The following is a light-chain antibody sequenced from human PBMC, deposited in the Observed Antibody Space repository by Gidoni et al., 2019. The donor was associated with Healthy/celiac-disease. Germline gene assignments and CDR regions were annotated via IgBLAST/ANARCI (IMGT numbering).Light chain of an antibody. J-gene: IGKJ4*01. CDR1: QSVSSN. CDR3: QQRSNWPLT. CDR2: DAS. Sequence: EIVLTQSPATLSLSPGERATLSCRASQSVSSNLAWYQQKPGQAPRLLIYDASNRATGIPARFSGSVSGTDFTLTISSLEPEDFAVYYCQQRSNWPLTFXGXTKVEIK. V-gene: IGKV3-11*01.